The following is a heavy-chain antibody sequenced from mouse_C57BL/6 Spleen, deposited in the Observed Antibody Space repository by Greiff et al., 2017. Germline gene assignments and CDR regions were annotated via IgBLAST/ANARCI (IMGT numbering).Heavy chain of an antibody. CDR2: ISDGGSYT. D-gene: IGHD1-1*01. V-gene: IGHV5-4*01. CDR1: GFTFSSYA. Sequence: DVMLVESGGGLVKPGGSLKLSCAASGFTFSSYAMSWVRQTPEKRLEWVATISDGGSYTYYPDNVKGRFTISRDNAKNNLYLQMSHLKSEDTAMYYCARDGGYGSSLYWYFDVWGTGTTVTVSS. CDR3: ARDGGYGSSLYWYFDV. J-gene: IGHJ1*03.